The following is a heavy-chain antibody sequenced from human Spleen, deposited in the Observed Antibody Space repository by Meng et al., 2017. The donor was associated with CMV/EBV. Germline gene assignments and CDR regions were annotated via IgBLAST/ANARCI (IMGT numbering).Heavy chain of an antibody. V-gene: IGHV4-34*01. Sequence: HLQAGGTGLLKPSGTLSLTCAVYGGSFSGYYWSWIRQPPGKGLEWIGEINHSGSTNYNPSLKSRVTISVDTSKNQFSLKLSSVTAADTAVYYCARGSRALFDPWGQGTLVTASS. CDR2: INHSGST. CDR1: GGSFSGYY. J-gene: IGHJ5*02. CDR3: ARGSRALFDP.